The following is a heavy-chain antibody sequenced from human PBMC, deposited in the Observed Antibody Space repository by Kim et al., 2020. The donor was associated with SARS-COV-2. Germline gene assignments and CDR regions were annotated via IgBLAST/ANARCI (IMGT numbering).Heavy chain of an antibody. CDR2: IKSKTDGGTT. V-gene: IGHV3-15*01. D-gene: IGHD2-2*02. CDR3: TTDIVVVPAAIMGGFFDY. CDR1: GFTFSNAW. Sequence: GGSLRLSCAASGFTFSNAWMSWVRQAPGKGLEWVGRIKSKTDGGTTDYAAPVKGRFTISRDDSKNTLYLQMNSLKTEDTAVYYCTTDIVVVPAAIMGGFFDYWGQGTLVTVSS. J-gene: IGHJ4*02.